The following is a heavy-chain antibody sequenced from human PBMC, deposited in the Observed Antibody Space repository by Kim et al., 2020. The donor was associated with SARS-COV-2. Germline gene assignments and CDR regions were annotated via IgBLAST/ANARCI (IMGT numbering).Heavy chain of an antibody. CDR3: ARVSIPRYCSSTSCYDYGMDV. D-gene: IGHD2-2*01. CDR2: ISSSSSYI. V-gene: IGHV3-21*01. CDR1: GFTFSSYS. J-gene: IGHJ6*02. Sequence: GGSLRLSCAASGFTFSSYSMNWVRQAPGKGLEWVSSISSSSSYIYYADSVKGRFTISRDNAKNSLYLQMNSLRAEDTAVYYCARVSIPRYCSSTSCYDYGMDVWGQGTTVTVSS.